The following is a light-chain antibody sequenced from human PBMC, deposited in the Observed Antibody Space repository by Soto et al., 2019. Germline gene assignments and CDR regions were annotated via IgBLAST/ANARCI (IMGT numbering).Light chain of an antibody. Sequence: ETVLTQSPGTPSLSQGERATLSCRASQSFGDDLAWDQQKPGQGPTLLISGADSRATGVPDRYRGSGSWTDLTITITRLEPEDFAVKYWQQYGRSSHWTFGQGTKV. CDR2: GAD. J-gene: IGKJ1*01. CDR1: QSFGDD. CDR3: QQYGRSSHWT. V-gene: IGKV3-20*01.